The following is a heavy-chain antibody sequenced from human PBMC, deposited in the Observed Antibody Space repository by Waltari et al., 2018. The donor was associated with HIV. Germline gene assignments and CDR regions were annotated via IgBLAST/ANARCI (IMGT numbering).Heavy chain of an antibody. V-gene: IGHV4-4*07. CDR3: ARGPGQASSEAFDF. J-gene: IGHJ3*01. CDR1: GGSISGSY. CDR2: VYFNGDT. Sequence: QVHLQESGPGLVKSSETLSLRCPVSGGSISGSYRSWLRQSAGKGLEYIGRVYFNGDTNYNPSVKSRVTMSVDTSKNQFSLKINSMTAADTAVYYCARGPGQASSEAFDFWGQGTFVAVSS. D-gene: IGHD2-21*01.